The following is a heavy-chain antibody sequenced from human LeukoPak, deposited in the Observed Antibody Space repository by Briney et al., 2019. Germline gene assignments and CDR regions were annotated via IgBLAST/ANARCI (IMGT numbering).Heavy chain of an antibody. J-gene: IGHJ4*02. CDR3: AKDDHYDFWSGHDY. V-gene: IGHV3-30*02. CDR2: IRYDGSNK. D-gene: IGHD3-3*01. Sequence: GGSLRLSCAASGFTFSSYGMHWVRQAPGKGLEWVAFIRYDGSNKYYADSVKGRFTISRDNSKNTLYLQMYSLRAEDTAVYYCAKDDHYDFWSGHDYWGQGTLVTVSS. CDR1: GFTFSSYG.